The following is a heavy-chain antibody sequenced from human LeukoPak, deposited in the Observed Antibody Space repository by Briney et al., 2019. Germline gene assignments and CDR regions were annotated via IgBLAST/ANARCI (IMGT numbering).Heavy chain of an antibody. CDR2: IYYSGST. Sequence: SETLSLTCTVSGGSISSGSYYWSWIRQPPGKGLEWIGYIYYSGSTNYNPSLKSRVTISVDTSKNQFSLKLSSVTAADTAVYYCARADEGYDFWSGYYFPRSYYYYMDVWGKGTTVTVSS. CDR1: GGSISSGSYY. J-gene: IGHJ6*03. CDR3: ARADEGYDFWSGYYFPRSYYYYMDV. D-gene: IGHD3-3*01. V-gene: IGHV4-61*01.